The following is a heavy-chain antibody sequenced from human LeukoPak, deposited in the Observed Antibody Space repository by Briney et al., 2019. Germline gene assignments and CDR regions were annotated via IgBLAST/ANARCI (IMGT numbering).Heavy chain of an antibody. CDR1: GFTFSSYG. V-gene: IGHV3-30*02. Sequence: GGSLRLSCAASGFTFSSYGMHWVRQAPGKGLEWVAFIRYDGSNKYHADSVKGRFTISRDNSKNTLYLQMNSLRAEDTAVYYCAKVSYYYGSGSYYNGVYYFDYWGQGTLVTVSS. CDR3: AKVSYYYGSGSYYNGVYYFDY. D-gene: IGHD3-10*01. J-gene: IGHJ4*02. CDR2: IRYDGSNK.